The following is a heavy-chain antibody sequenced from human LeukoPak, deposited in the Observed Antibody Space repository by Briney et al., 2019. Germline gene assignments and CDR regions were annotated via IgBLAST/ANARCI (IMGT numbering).Heavy chain of an antibody. CDR3: ARDIGGTYSN. J-gene: IGHJ4*02. CDR1: EFTFSGYS. Sequence: TEGSLRLSCAASEFTFSGYSVNWVRQAPGKGLEWVSSISSSSSYIYYADSVKGRFTISRDNAKNSLYLQVNSLRAEDTAVYYCARDIGGTYSNWGQGTLVTVSS. V-gene: IGHV3-21*01. D-gene: IGHD1-26*01. CDR2: ISSSSSYI.